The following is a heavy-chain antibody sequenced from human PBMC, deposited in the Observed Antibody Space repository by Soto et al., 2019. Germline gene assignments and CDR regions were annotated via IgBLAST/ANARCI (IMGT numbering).Heavy chain of an antibody. CDR3: ARDFTDSSGPTLGMGV. Sequence: SETLSLTCTVSGGSISSYYWSWIRQPPGKGLEWIGYIYYSGSTYYNPSLKSRVTISVDTSKDQFSLKLSSVTAADTAVYYCARDFTDSSGPTLGMGVWGQGTTVTVSS. V-gene: IGHV4-59*12. J-gene: IGHJ6*02. CDR2: IYYSGST. D-gene: IGHD6-19*01. CDR1: GGSISSYY.